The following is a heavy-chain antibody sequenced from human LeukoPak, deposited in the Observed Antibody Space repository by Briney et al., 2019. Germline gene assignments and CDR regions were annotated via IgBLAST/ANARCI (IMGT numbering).Heavy chain of an antibody. CDR3: ERDLLVRGVIILTDYYYYGMDV. D-gene: IGHD3-10*01. Sequence: SVKVSCKASGGTFSSYAISWVRQAPGQGLEWMGGIIPIFGTANYAQKFQGRVTITADESTSTAYMELSSLRSEDTAVYYCERDLLVRGVIILTDYYYYGMDVWGQGTTVTVSS. J-gene: IGHJ6*02. CDR2: IIPIFGTA. CDR1: GGTFSSYA. V-gene: IGHV1-69*13.